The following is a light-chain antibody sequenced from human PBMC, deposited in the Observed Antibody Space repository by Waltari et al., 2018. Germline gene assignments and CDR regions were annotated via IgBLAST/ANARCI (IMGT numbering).Light chain of an antibody. Sequence: QSVLTQPPSASGTPGQRVTISCSGSSSNIGSNYVYWYQQLPGTAPKLLIHCNNQRPSGVPDRFSGSKSGTSASLAISGLRSEDEADYYCAAWDDSLSALYVFGTGTKVTVL. V-gene: IGLV1-47*01. CDR1: SSNIGSNY. J-gene: IGLJ1*01. CDR2: CNN. CDR3: AAWDDSLSALYV.